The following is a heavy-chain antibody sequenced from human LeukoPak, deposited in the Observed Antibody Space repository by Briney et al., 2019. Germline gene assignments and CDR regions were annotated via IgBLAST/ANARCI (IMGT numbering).Heavy chain of an antibody. J-gene: IGHJ4*02. V-gene: IGHV4-39*07. CDR2: IYTSGST. D-gene: IGHD3-3*01. CDR1: GGSISSSSYY. Sequence: SETLSLTCTVSGGSISSSSYYWGWIRQPPGKGLEWIGRIYTSGSTNYNPSLKSRVTMSVDTSKNQFSLKLSSVTAADTAVYYCARDYDFWSGLGYWGQGTLVTVSS. CDR3: ARDYDFWSGLGY.